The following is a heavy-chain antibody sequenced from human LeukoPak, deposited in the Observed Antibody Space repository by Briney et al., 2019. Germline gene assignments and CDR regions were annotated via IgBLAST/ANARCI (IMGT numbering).Heavy chain of an antibody. CDR1: GGSISNYY. J-gene: IGHJ6*03. CDR2: IYYSGST. Sequence: PSETLSLTCTVSGGSISNYYWSWIRQPPGKGLEWIGYIYYSGSTRYNPSLKSRFTISVDTSKNQFSLKVSSVTAADTAVYYCGRVNYSHYYMDVWGKGTTVTVSS. CDR3: GRVNYSHYYMDV. V-gene: IGHV4-59*01.